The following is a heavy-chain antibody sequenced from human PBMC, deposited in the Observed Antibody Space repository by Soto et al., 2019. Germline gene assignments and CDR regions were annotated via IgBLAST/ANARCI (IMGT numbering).Heavy chain of an antibody. J-gene: IGHJ4*02. V-gene: IGHV3-74*01. CDR3: ARGNCSGDTCFFGGTH. Sequence: EVQLVESGGVLVQPGGSLRLSCVASGFTFSDHWMHWVRQAPGKGLVWVSRINSGGSRTNYADSAKGRFTISRDNAKNTLYLEMNSLSLEDTAVYYCARGNCSGDTCFFGGTHWGRGTLVTVSS. CDR2: INSGGSRT. CDR1: GFTFSDHW. D-gene: IGHD2-21*02.